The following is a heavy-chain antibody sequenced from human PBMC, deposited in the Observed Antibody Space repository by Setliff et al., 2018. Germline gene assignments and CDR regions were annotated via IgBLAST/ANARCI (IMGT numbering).Heavy chain of an antibody. Sequence: RPGGSLRLSCEASGFTFNDYGLTWVRRVPGKGLEWVSGIDWNGGRLGYADSVKGRFTISRDNRKNLLFLQMDSLRGEDTALYYCAKDRSRDYDDSSGYDHWGQGTLVTVSS. CDR3: AKDRSRDYDDSSGYDH. V-gene: IGHV3-20*04. CDR2: IDWNGGRL. D-gene: IGHD3-22*01. CDR1: GFTFNDYG. J-gene: IGHJ4*02.